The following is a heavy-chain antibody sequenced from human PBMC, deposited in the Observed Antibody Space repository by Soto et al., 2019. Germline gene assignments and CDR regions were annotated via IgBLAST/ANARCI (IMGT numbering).Heavy chain of an antibody. CDR2: ISYDGSDK. V-gene: IGHV3-30*18. CDR1: GFTFSSYG. J-gene: IGHJ4*02. D-gene: IGHD3-16*01. Sequence: HVQLVESGGGVVQPGRSLRVSCAASGFTFSSYGMNWVRQAPGKGLEWVAIISYDGSDKYYADSVKGRFTISRDNSKNTLYLQMNSLRGEDTAVYYCAKNPESYAWGLEGYCDYWGQGTLVTVSS. CDR3: AKNPESYAWGLEGYCDY.